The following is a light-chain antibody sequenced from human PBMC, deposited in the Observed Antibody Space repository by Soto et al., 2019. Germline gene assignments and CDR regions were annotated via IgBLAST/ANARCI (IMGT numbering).Light chain of an antibody. J-gene: IGKJ5*01. CDR2: DES. CDR1: QSISGT. CDR3: QQYNNWPIT. Sequence: VMTQSPATLSVSPGGRATLSCRASQSISGTLAWYQQKPGQAPRLLIYDESNRATGIPARLSGSGSGTDLTLTVSKLESEDFAVYYCQQYNNWPITFGQGTRLEIK. V-gene: IGKV3D-15*01.